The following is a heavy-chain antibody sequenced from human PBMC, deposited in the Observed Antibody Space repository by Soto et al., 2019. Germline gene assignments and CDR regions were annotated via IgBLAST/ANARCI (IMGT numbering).Heavy chain of an antibody. V-gene: IGHV3-30-3*01. CDR2: ISYDGAKK. Sequence: QVQLVESGGGVVQPGRSLRLSCESSGFTFGNYAMHWVRQAPGKGLEWVAVISYDGAKKYYADSVEGRFTISRDNSKNTVYLQISGLRTDDTALYYCARDQPDYWGQGTLVIVSS. CDR3: ARDQPDY. J-gene: IGHJ4*02. CDR1: GFTFGNYA.